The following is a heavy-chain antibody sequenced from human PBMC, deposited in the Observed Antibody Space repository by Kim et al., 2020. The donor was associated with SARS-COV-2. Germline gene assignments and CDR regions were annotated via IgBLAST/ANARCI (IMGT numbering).Heavy chain of an antibody. Sequence: SETLSLTCTVSGGSISSSSYYWGWIRQPPGKGLEWIGSIYYSGSTYYNPSLKSRVTISVDTSKNQFSLKLSSVTAADTAVYYCARLIAAAEGAFDIWGQGTMVTVSS. CDR1: GGSISSSSYY. D-gene: IGHD6-13*01. J-gene: IGHJ3*02. CDR3: ARLIAAAEGAFDI. CDR2: IYYSGST. V-gene: IGHV4-39*01.